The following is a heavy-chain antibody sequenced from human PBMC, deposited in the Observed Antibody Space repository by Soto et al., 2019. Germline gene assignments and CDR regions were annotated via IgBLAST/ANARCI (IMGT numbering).Heavy chain of an antibody. V-gene: IGHV3-15*01. CDR2: IKSKTDGGTT. Sequence: EVQLVESGGGLVQPGGSLRLSCAASGFTFSSYWMHWVRQAPGKGLEWVGRIKSKTDGGTTDYAAPVKGRFTISRDDSKNTLYLQMNSLKTEDTAVYYCTVEIPSSSWAFDIWGQGTMVTVSS. CDR3: TVEIPSSSWAFDI. CDR1: GFTFSSYW. J-gene: IGHJ3*02. D-gene: IGHD6-13*01.